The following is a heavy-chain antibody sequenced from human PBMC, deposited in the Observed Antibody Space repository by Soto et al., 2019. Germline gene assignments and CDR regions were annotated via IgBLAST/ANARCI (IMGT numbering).Heavy chain of an antibody. Sequence: GASVKVSCKASGGTFSSYAISWVRQAPGQGLEWMGGIIPIFGTANYAQKFQGRVTITADESTSTAYMELSSLRSEDTAVYYCARDSPWRGYYQPFDYWGQGTLVTVSS. CDR3: ARDSPWRGYYQPFDY. V-gene: IGHV1-69*13. CDR2: IIPIFGTA. CDR1: GGTFSSYA. J-gene: IGHJ4*02. D-gene: IGHD3-3*01.